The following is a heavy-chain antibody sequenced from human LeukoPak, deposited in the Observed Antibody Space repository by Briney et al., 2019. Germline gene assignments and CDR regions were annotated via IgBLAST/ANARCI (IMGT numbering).Heavy chain of an antibody. CDR3: ANRRRFGDYMDV. J-gene: IGHJ6*03. V-gene: IGHV3-23*01. CDR1: GFTFSSYG. Sequence: GGTLRLSCAASGFTFSSYGMSWVRQAPGKGLEWVSAISGSGGSTYYADSVKGRFTISRDNSKNTLYLQMNGLRAEDTAVYYCANRRRFGDYMDVWGKGTTVTISS. D-gene: IGHD3-10*01. CDR2: ISGSGGST.